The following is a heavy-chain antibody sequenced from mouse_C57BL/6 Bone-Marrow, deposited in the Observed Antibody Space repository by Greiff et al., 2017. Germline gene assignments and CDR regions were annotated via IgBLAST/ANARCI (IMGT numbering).Heavy chain of an antibody. D-gene: IGHD2-3*01. CDR3: ALGGYYDYYAMGY. V-gene: IGHV1-26*01. J-gene: IGHJ4*01. Sequence: EVQLQQSGPELVKPGASVKISCKASGYTFTDYYMNWVKQSPGKSLEWIGEINPNNGGNRYNQKLKGKATLTVDKSSSTAYMGLRSLTSEDSAVYYCALGGYYDYYAMGYWGQGTSVTVTA. CDR1: GYTFTDYY. CDR2: INPNNGGN.